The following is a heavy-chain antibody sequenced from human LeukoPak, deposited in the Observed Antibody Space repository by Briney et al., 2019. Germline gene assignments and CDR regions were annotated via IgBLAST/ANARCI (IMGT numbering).Heavy chain of an antibody. Sequence: PGGSLRLSCAASGFTFSSYAMSWVRQAPGKGLEWVSAISGSGGSTYYADSVKGRFTISRDNSKNTLYLQMNSLRAEDTAVYYCAKVGSSVRFLEWLSNFDYWGQGTLVTVPS. D-gene: IGHD3-3*01. CDR3: AKVGSSVRFLEWLSNFDY. CDR2: ISGSGGST. V-gene: IGHV3-23*01. CDR1: GFTFSSYA. J-gene: IGHJ4*02.